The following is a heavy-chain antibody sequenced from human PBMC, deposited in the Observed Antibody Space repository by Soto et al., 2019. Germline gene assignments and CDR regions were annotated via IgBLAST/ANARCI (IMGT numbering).Heavy chain of an antibody. CDR1: GFTFSSYA. CDR2: ISGSGGST. D-gene: IGHD2-21*02. CDR3: AKDGEYCGGDCYPRVCDY. Sequence: EVQLLESGGGLVQPGGSLRLSCAASGFTFSSYAMSWVRQAPGQGLEWVSAISGSGGSTYYADSVKGRFTISRDNSKNTLYLQMNSLRAEDTAVYYCAKDGEYCGGDCYPRVCDYWGQGTLVTVSS. V-gene: IGHV3-23*01. J-gene: IGHJ4*02.